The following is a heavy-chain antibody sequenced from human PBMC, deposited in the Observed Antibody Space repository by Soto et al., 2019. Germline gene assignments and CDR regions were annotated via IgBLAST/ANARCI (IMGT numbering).Heavy chain of an antibody. Sequence: QVQLQQWGAGLLKPSETLSLTCAVYGGSFSDYYWSWIRQPPGKGLEWIGEINHSGSTNYNPAVKSRVSISVDTSKNQFSLRLSSVTAADTAIYYCASQRPTVTTFDYWGQGTPVTVSS. CDR1: GGSFSDYY. D-gene: IGHD4-17*01. CDR3: ASQRPTVTTFDY. V-gene: IGHV4-34*01. J-gene: IGHJ4*02. CDR2: INHSGST.